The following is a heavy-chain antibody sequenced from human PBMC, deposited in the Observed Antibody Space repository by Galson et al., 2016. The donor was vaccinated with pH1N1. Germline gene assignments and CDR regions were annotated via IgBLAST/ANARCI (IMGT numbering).Heavy chain of an antibody. CDR3: ARSGNSGWSPFDY. J-gene: IGHJ4*02. CDR2: IDWNDDK. D-gene: IGHD6-19*01. Sequence: PALVKPTQTLTLTCTFSGFSLSTIGMCVSWIRRPPGKALEWLARIDWNDDKYYSTSLKTRLTISKDTSKNQVVLTMTNMDPVDTATYYCARSGNSGWSPFDYWGQGTLVTVSS. V-gene: IGHV2-70*11. CDR1: GFSLSTIGMC.